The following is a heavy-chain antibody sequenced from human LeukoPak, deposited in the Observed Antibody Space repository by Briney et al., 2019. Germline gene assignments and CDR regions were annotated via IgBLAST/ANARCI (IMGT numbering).Heavy chain of an antibody. D-gene: IGHD6-19*01. CDR1: GGSISTSNYY. V-gene: IGHV4-39*07. J-gene: IGHJ4*02. CDR2: IFYSGST. Sequence: PSETLSLTCTVSGGSISTSNYYWGWIRQPPGKGLEWIGNIFYSGSTYYSPSLKSRVTISLDTSRNQFSLKLSSVTAADTAVYYCARGRGWSGWTYFDYWGQGTLVTVSS. CDR3: ARGRGWSGWTYFDY.